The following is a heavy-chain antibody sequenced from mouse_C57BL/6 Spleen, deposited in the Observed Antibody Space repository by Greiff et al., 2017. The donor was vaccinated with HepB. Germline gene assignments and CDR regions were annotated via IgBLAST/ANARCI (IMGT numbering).Heavy chain of an antibody. CDR2: INPSSGYT. CDR3: ARTWYDYDVGFAY. J-gene: IGHJ3*01. Sequence: QVQLQQSGAELAKPGASVKLSCKASGYTFTSYWMHWVKQRPGQGLEWIGYINPSSGYTKYNQKFKDKATLTADKSSSTAYMQLSSLTYEDSAVYYCARTWYDYDVGFAYWGQGTLVTVSA. V-gene: IGHV1-7*01. D-gene: IGHD2-4*01. CDR1: GYTFTSYW.